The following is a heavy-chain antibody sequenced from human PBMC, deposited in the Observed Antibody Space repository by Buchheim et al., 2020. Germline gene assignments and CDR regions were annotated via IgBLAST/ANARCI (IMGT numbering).Heavy chain of an antibody. CDR3: ARDWEDTVETTGVDY. Sequence: QVQLVESGGGVVQPGRSLRLSCAASGFTFSSYGMHWVRQAPGKGLEWVAVIWYDGSNKYYADSVKGRFTISRDNSKNTLYLQMNSLGDEDTAVYYCARDWEDTVETTGVDYWGQGTL. J-gene: IGHJ4*02. V-gene: IGHV3-33*01. CDR2: IWYDGSNK. CDR1: GFTFSSYG. D-gene: IGHD4-23*01.